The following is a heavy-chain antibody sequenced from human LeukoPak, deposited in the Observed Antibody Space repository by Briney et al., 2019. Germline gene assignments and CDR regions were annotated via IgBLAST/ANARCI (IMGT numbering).Heavy chain of an antibody. CDR1: GVSFSCYY. V-gene: IGHV4-34*01. CDR3: ARGQKAHYYGSGRTQYYFDY. J-gene: IGHJ4*02. D-gene: IGHD3-10*01. CDR2: INHSGST. Sequence: PAETLSLTCAVYGVSFSCYYWIWLRQPPGKGLEWIGGINHSGSTNYNPSLKSRVTISVDTSKNQFSLKLSSVTAAETAVYYCARGQKAHYYGSGRTQYYFDYWGQGTLVTVSS.